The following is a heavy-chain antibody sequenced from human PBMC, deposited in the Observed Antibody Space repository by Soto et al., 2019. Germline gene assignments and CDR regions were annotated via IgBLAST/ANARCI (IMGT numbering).Heavy chain of an antibody. CDR2: IYYSGST. D-gene: IGHD3-10*01. CDR1: GGPISSYY. CDR3: AREVLGFTMVRGVSNGWFDP. J-gene: IGHJ5*02. V-gene: IGHV4-59*01. Sequence: SETLSLTCTVSGGPISSYYWSWIRQPPGKGLEWIGYIYYSGSTNYNPSLKSRVTISVDTSKNQFSLKLSSVTAADTAVYYCAREVLGFTMVRGVSNGWFDPWGQGTLVTVSS.